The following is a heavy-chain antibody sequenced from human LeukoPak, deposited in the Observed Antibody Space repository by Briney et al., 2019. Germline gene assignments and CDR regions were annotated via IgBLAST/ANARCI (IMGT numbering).Heavy chain of an antibody. Sequence: GGSLRLSCAASGFTFSSYWMSWVRQAPGKGLERVANIKQDGSEKYYVDSVKGRFTIPRDNAKNSLYLQMNSLRAEDTAVYYCARDRTIAVAGMGYYYYMDVWGKGTTVTVSS. V-gene: IGHV3-7*01. CDR2: IKQDGSEK. J-gene: IGHJ6*03. CDR3: ARDRTIAVAGMGYYYYMDV. CDR1: GFTFSSYW. D-gene: IGHD6-19*01.